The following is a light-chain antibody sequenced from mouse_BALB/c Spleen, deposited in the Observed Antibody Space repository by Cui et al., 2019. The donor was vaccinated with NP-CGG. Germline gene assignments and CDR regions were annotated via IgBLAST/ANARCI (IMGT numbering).Light chain of an antibody. Sequence: AVVTQDSALTTSPGETVTLTCRSSTGAVTTSNYANWVQEKPDHLFTGLIGGTNNRAPGVPARFSGSLIGDKAALTITGAQTEDEAMYFCALWYGNHWVFGGGTKLTVL. CDR2: GTN. CDR1: TGAVTTSNY. V-gene: IGLV1*01. J-gene: IGLJ1*01. CDR3: ALWYGNHWV.